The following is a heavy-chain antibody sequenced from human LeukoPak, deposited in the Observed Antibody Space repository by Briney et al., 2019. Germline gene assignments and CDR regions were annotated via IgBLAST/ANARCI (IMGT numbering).Heavy chain of an antibody. V-gene: IGHV3-15*01. CDR2: IKTKTDGGTA. J-gene: IGHJ4*02. CDR3: AKDRTLADSPQDSFDY. Sequence: PGGSLRLSCAASGFTFNKAWMNWVRQAPGMGLEWVGRIKTKTDGGTADYAEPVKGRFTISGDDSENTLYLQMNSLRAEDTAIYYCAKDRTLADSPQDSFDYWGQGTLVTVSS. D-gene: IGHD6-19*01. CDR1: GFTFNKAW.